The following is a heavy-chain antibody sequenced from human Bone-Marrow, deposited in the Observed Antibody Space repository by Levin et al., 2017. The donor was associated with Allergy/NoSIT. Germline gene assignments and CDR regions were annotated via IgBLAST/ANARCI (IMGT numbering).Heavy chain of an antibody. V-gene: IGHV3-74*03. CDR2: ISSDGSTT. D-gene: IGHD6-19*01. CDR1: GFTFSSYW. CDR3: ARGPGIAVAGP. J-gene: IGHJ5*02. Sequence: PGGSLRLSCAASGFTFSSYWMHWVRQAPGKGLVWVSRISSDGSTTTYADSVKGRFTISRDNAKNTLYLQMNSLRGEDTAVYYCARGPGIAVAGPWGQGTLVTVSS.